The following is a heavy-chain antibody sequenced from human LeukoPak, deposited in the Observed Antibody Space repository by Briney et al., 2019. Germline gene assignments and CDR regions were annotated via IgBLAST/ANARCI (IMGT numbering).Heavy chain of an antibody. V-gene: IGHV3-21*01. Sequence: GGSLRLSCAASGFTFSSYSMNWVRQAPGKGLEWVSSISSSSYIYYADSVKGLFTISRDNAKNSLYLQMNSLRAEDTAVYYCARAGLDYYYMDVWGKGTTVTVSS. CDR2: ISSSSYI. J-gene: IGHJ6*03. CDR1: GFTFSSYS. CDR3: ARAGLDYYYMDV.